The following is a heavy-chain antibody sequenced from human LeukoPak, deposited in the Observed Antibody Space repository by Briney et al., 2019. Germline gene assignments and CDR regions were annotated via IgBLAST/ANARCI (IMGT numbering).Heavy chain of an antibody. CDR1: GFTFSNYW. CDR2: INQGGSDK. D-gene: IGHD3-10*01. CDR3: ARIGRRVRPVYYYGSGTPPTNWFDP. J-gene: IGHJ5*02. V-gene: IGHV3-7*01. Sequence: GESLRLSCAASGFTFSNYWMSWVRQAPRKGLEWVANINQGGSDKSYVDSVKGRFTISRDNAKNSLYLEMTSLRVEETAMYYCARIGRRVRPVYYYGSGTPPTNWFDPWGQGTLVTVSS.